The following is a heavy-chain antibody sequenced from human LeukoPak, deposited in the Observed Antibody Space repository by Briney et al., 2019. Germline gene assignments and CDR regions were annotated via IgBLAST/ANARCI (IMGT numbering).Heavy chain of an antibody. V-gene: IGHV5-51*01. J-gene: IGHJ3*02. D-gene: IGHD3-16*01. CDR1: GYSFTNNW. CDR2: IYPDDSDT. Sequence: GESLKISCKGSGYSFTNNWIAWVRQMPGKGLEWMGIIYPDDSDTRYSPSFQGLVTISADKSISTAYLQWSSLKASDTAMYYCARIWLRAFDIWGQGTMVTVSS. CDR3: ARIWLRAFDI.